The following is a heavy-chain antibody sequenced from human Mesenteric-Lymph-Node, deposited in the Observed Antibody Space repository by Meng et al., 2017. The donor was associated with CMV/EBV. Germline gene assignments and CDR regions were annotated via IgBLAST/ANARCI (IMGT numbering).Heavy chain of an antibody. D-gene: IGHD6-13*01. J-gene: IGHJ6*02. CDR1: GGSFRGYY. Sequence: PETLSPTCAVYGGSFRGYYWSWIRQPPGKGLEWIGEINHSGSTKYNPSLKSRVTISVDTSKNQFSLKLSSVTAADTAVYYCARGKTAAAGTNYYNYYGMDVWGQGTTVTVSS. CDR2: INHSGST. CDR3: ARGKTAAAGTNYYNYYGMDV. V-gene: IGHV4-34*01.